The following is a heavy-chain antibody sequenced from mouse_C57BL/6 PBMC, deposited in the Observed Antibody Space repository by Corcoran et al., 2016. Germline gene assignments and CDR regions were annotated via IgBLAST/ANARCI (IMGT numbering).Heavy chain of an antibody. Sequence: QVTLKESGPGILQPSQTLSLTCSFSGFSLSTFGMGVGWIRQPSGKGLEWLAHIWWDDDKYYNPALKSRLTISKDTSKNQVFLKIANVDTADTATYYCARNPYYGSSYVYFDYWGQGTTLTVSS. D-gene: IGHD1-1*01. J-gene: IGHJ2*01. CDR3: ARNPYYGSSYVYFDY. V-gene: IGHV8-8*01. CDR1: GFSLSTFGMG. CDR2: IWWDDDK.